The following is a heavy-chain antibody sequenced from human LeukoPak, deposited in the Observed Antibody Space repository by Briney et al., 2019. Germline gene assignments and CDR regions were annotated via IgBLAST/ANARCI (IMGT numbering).Heavy chain of an antibody. Sequence: GPSLTPSRAPSGSTVSINYTRSVRQAPGRGLECVSVMYSVGSTYYADSVKGRFPIPGHNSKNTQYLQNNRLRAEDTAVYYCARDRRIAVAGEYYYYYGMDVWGQGTTVTVSS. CDR3: ARDRRIAVAGEYYYYYGMDV. V-gene: IGHV3-66*01. J-gene: IGHJ6*02. CDR2: MYSVGST. D-gene: IGHD6-19*01. CDR1: GSTVSINY.